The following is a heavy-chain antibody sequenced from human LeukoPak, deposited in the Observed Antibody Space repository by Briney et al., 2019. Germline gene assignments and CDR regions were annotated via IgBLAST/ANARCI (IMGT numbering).Heavy chain of an antibody. Sequence: ASAKVSCKASGYTFTSYGISWVRQAPGQGLEWMGWISAYNGNTNYAQKLQGRVTMTTDTSTSTAYMELRSLRSDDTAVYYCARDPTISGSYYQYYFDYWGQGTLVTVSS. J-gene: IGHJ4*02. CDR2: ISAYNGNT. D-gene: IGHD1-26*01. CDR1: GYTFTSYG. V-gene: IGHV1-18*01. CDR3: ARDPTISGSYYQYYFDY.